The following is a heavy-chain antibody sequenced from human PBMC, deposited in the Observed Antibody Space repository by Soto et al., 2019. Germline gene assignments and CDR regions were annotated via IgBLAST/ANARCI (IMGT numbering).Heavy chain of an antibody. CDR2: IYYSGNT. CDR3: ARARRVDIVVVPAAIDWFDP. J-gene: IGHJ5*02. CDR1: GGSISSGDYY. Sequence: SETLSLTCPVSGGSISSGDYYWSWIRQPPGKGLEWIGYIYYSGNTYYNPSLKSRVTISVDTSKNQFSLKLSSVTAADTAVYYCARARRVDIVVVPAAIDWFDPWGQGTLVTAPQ. D-gene: IGHD2-2*03. V-gene: IGHV4-30-4*01.